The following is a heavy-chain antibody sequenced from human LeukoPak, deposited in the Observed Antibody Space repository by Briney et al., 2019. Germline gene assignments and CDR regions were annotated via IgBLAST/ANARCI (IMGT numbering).Heavy chain of an antibody. Sequence: GGSLRLSCAASGFTVSNNYMSWVRQAPGKGLEWVSVIYSDDNTYYADSVKGRFTISRDNSKNTLYLQMNSLRAEDTAVYYCARAEYYYDSSGSYPYYFDYWGQGTLVTVSS. V-gene: IGHV3-53*05. CDR1: GFTVSNNY. CDR3: ARAEYYYDSSGSYPYYFDY. CDR2: IYSDDNT. J-gene: IGHJ4*02. D-gene: IGHD3-22*01.